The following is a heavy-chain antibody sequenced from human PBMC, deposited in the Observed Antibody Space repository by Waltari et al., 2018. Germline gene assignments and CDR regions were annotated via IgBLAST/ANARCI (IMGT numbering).Heavy chain of an antibody. CDR2: IIPILGTA. Sequence: QVQLVQSGAEVKKPGSSVKVSCKASGGTFSSYAISWVRQAPGQGLEWMGGIIPILGTANDAQKFQGRVTITADEATSTAYMELSSLRSEDTAVYYCARETVTTYDSSGPFDYWGQGTLVTVSS. CDR1: GGTFSSYA. J-gene: IGHJ4*02. CDR3: ARETVTTYDSSGPFDY. D-gene: IGHD3-22*01. V-gene: IGHV1-69*01.